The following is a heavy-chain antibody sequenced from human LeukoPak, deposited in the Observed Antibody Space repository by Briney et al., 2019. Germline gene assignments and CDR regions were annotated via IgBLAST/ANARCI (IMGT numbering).Heavy chain of an antibody. J-gene: IGHJ6*02. CDR2: ISFDGSSK. D-gene: IGHD2-8*02. Sequence: GGSLRLSCAASGFSFSTHALHWVRQAPGKGLEWVAVISFDGSSKNYADPVLGRFTISRDNSKNTLYLQMNSLRTEDTAIYYWAHREGEYCTGSMCEPMGYYHYYGMDVWGQGTTVTVSS. V-gene: IGHV3-30-3*01. CDR3: AHREGEYCTGSMCEPMGYYHYYGMDV. CDR1: GFSFSTHA.